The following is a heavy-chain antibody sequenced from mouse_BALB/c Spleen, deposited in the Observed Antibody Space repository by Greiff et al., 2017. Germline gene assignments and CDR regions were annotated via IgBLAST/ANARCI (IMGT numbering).Heavy chain of an antibody. D-gene: IGHD2-14*01. CDR1: GFTFSSFG. V-gene: IGHV5-17*02. J-gene: IGHJ2*01. CDR2: ISSGSSTI. Sequence: EVKLVESGGGLVQPGGSRKLSCAASGFTFSSFGMHWVRQAPEKGLEWVAYISSGSSTIYYADTVKGRFTISRDNPKNTLFLQMTSLRSEDTAMYYCARRGVRGDFDYWGQGTTLTVSS. CDR3: ARRGVRGDFDY.